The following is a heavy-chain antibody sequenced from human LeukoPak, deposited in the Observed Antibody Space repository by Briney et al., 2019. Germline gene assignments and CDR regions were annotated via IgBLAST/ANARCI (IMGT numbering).Heavy chain of an antibody. CDR2: IYSDAST. CDR3: ARDQSYYGMDV. V-gene: IGHV3-53*01. J-gene: IGHJ6*02. Sequence: GGSLRLSCAASGFTFSNNYMNWVRQAPGKGLEWVSVIYSDASTYYSDSVKGRFTISRDNSKNTLYLQMNSLRAEDTAVYYCARDQSYYGMDVWGQGTTVTVSS. CDR1: GFTFSNNY.